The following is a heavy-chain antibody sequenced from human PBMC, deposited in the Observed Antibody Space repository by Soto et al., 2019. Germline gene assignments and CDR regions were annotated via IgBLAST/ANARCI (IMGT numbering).Heavy chain of an antibody. D-gene: IGHD3-9*01. V-gene: IGHV3-74*01. Sequence: EVHLVESGGGLVQPGGSLRLSCAASGFTFSKYWFHWVRQAPGKGLMWVSRIDPYDTGITYADSVKGRFTISRDNAGNTLYLQMDSLTAEDTAVYYCARDMTGADDYLGQGTLVTVSS. CDR3: ARDMTGADDY. J-gene: IGHJ4*02. CDR1: GFTFSKYW. CDR2: IDPYDTGI.